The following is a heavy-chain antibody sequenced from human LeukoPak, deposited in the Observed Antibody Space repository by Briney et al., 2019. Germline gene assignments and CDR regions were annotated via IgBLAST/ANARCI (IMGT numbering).Heavy chain of an antibody. V-gene: IGHV4-34*01. CDR2: INHSGST. D-gene: IGHD3-3*01. J-gene: IGHJ5*01. CDR3: ARGRNLEWFDY. CDR1: GGSFSGYY. Sequence: SETLSLTCAVYGGSFSGYYWSWIRQAPGKGLEWIGEINHSGSTDYNPSLKSRVTISVDTSKNQFSLKLNSVTAADTAVYYCARGRNLEWFDYWGQGTLVTVSS.